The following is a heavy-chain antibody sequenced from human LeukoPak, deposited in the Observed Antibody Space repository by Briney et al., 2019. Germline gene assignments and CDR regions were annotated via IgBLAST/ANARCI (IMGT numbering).Heavy chain of an antibody. CDR3: AREGSTRDFDY. Sequence: HWASVKVSCKASVYTFTSYGISWVRQAPGQGLEWMGWMNPNSGNTGYAQKFQGRVTITRNTSISTAYMELSSLRSEDTAVYYCAREGSTRDFDYWGQGTLVTVSS. V-gene: IGHV1-8*03. J-gene: IGHJ4*02. D-gene: IGHD2/OR15-2a*01. CDR1: VYTFTSYG. CDR2: MNPNSGNT.